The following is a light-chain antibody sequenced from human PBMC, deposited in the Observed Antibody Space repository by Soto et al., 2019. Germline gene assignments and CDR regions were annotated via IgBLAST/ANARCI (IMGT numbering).Light chain of an antibody. CDR2: DAS. CDR1: QSVSNY. J-gene: IGKJ4*01. CDR3: QQRSNWPLLT. V-gene: IGKV3-11*01. Sequence: EIVLTQSPATLSLSPGERATFSCRASQSVSNYLAWYQQKPGQAPRLLIYDASNRATGIPARFSGSGSGTDFTITISSLEPEDFAVYYCQQRSNWPLLTFGGGTKVEIK.